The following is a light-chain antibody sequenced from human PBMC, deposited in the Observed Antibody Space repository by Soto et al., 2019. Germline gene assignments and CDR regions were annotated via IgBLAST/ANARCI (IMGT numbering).Light chain of an antibody. CDR3: QQHAKLPIT. CDR2: GAS. V-gene: IGKV3-20*01. J-gene: IGKJ5*01. CDR1: QTVIRNY. Sequence: IVVTRSPVTVSLCEGERATXSCRASQTVIRNYLAWHQQKPGQTPRLLVYGASNRATGIPDRFSGSGSGTDFTLTISRLEPEDFAVYYCQQHAKLPITFCQFTRIEIK.